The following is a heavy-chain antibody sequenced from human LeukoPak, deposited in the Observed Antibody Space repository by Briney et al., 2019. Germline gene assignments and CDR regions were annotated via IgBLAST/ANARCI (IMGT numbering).Heavy chain of an antibody. CDR2: ISGSGGTT. V-gene: IGHV3-23*01. Sequence: PGGSLRLSCAASGFTFSTYAMSWVRQAPGKGLEWVSAISGSGGTTYYADSVKGRFTISRYNSKNTLYLQMNSLRAEDTAVYYCEKIAAVAASPYYYSVMDVWDQGTTVTVSS. D-gene: IGHD6-19*01. J-gene: IGHJ6*02. CDR1: GFTFSTYA. CDR3: EKIAAVAASPYYYSVMDV.